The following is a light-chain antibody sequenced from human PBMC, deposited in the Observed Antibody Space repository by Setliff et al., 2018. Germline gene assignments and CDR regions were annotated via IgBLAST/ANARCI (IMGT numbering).Light chain of an antibody. V-gene: IGLV1-40*01. CDR1: SSNIGAGYD. CDR3: QSYDSSLSAYVV. J-gene: IGLJ2*01. CDR2: GNS. Sequence: QSVLTQPPSVSGAPGQGVTISCTGSSSNIGAGYDVHWYQQLPGTAPKLLIYGNSNRPSGVPDRFSGSKSGTSASLAITGLQAEDEADYYCQSYDSSLSAYVVFGGGTKVTV.